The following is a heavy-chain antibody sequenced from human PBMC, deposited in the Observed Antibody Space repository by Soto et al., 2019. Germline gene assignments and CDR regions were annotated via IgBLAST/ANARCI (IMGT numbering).Heavy chain of an antibody. CDR2: IYTSGST. D-gene: IGHD3-9*01. J-gene: IGHJ4*02. CDR3: ARDILTGYYEPYYFDY. CDR1: GGSISSYY. Sequence: QVQLQESGPGLVKPSETLSLTCTVSGGSISSYYWSWIRQPAGKGLEWIGRIYTSGSTNYNPSLKRLVTMSVVTAKNQFPLKLSSVTAADTAVYYCARDILTGYYEPYYFDYWGQGTLVTVSS. V-gene: IGHV4-4*07.